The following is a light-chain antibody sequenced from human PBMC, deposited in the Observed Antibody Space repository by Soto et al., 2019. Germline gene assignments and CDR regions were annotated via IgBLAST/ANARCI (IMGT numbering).Light chain of an antibody. CDR3: QQSNNWPYT. V-gene: IGKV3-15*01. J-gene: IGKJ2*01. Sequence: EIVMTQSPATLSVSPGERATLSCRASQSVSHNLAWYQQKPGQAPRLLFYGASTRATGIPARFSGSGSGTDLTLTISSLQSEDFAVYYCQQSNNWPYTFGQGTKLEIK. CDR2: GAS. CDR1: QSVSHN.